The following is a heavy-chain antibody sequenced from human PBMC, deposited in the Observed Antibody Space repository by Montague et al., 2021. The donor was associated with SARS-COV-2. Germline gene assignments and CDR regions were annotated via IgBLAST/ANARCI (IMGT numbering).Heavy chain of an antibody. D-gene: IGHD4-17*01. J-gene: IGHJ4*02. Sequence: SETLSLTCTVSGGSISSIYWSWIRQPPGKGLEWIGYISDSGSTNYNPSLTSRVTMSVDTSKNQFSLKVNSVTAADTAVYYCARDYGATLPVDYWGQGTLVTVSS. CDR1: GGSISSIY. CDR3: ARDYGATLPVDY. V-gene: IGHV4-59*12. CDR2: ISDSGST.